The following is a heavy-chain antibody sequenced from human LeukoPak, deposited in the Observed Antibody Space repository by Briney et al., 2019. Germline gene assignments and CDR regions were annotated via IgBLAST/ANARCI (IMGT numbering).Heavy chain of an antibody. J-gene: IGHJ2*01. V-gene: IGHV3-48*03. Sequence: GGSLRLSCAASGFTFSSYEMNWVRQAPGKGLEWVSYISDSGSTKYYADSVKGRFTISRDNAKNSLYLQMNSLRAEDTAVYYCARQTRSLTIYDYVWGTREGGWYFDLWGRGTLVTVSS. D-gene: IGHD3-16*01. CDR1: GFTFSSYE. CDR2: ISDSGSTK. CDR3: ARQTRSLTIYDYVWGTREGGWYFDL.